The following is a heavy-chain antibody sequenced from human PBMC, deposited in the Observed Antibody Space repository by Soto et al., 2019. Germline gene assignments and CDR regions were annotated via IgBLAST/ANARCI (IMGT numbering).Heavy chain of an antibody. CDR2: IGGSGGRT. D-gene: IGHD3-10*01. V-gene: IGHV3-23*01. CDR1: GFTFSSYA. Sequence: EVQLLESGGGLVQPGGSLRLSCAASGFTFSSYAMNWVRQAPGKGLEWVSGIGGSGGRTYYADSVKGRFTISRDNSKNTLYLQMNSLRAEDTAVYYCAQTPFISRYPYPDYWGQGTLVTVSS. J-gene: IGHJ4*02. CDR3: AQTPFISRYPYPDY.